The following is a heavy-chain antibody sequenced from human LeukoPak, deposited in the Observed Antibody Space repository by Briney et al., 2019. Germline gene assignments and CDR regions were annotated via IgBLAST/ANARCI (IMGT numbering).Heavy chain of an antibody. D-gene: IGHD5-12*01. CDR2: INHSGST. CDR1: GGSFSGYY. Sequence: SETLSLTCAVYGGSFSGYYWSWIRQPPGKGLEWIGEINHSGSTNYNPSLKSRVTMSVDTSKNQFSLKLSSVTAADTAVYYCARSSMATTDDWFDPWGQGTLVTVSS. V-gene: IGHV4-34*01. J-gene: IGHJ5*02. CDR3: ARSSMATTDDWFDP.